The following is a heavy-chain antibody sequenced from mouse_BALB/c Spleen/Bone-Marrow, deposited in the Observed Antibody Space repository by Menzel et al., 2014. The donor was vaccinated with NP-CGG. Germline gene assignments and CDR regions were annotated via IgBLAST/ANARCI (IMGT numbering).Heavy chain of an antibody. V-gene: IGHV1-63*01. Sequence: QVQLQQPGAELVRPGTSVKISCKASGYAFTNYWLDWVKQRPGHGLEWIGDIYPGSGNTYFNEKFKGKATLTADESSSTAYMQLSSLTSEDSAVYFCARPQFISGRYYAMDYWGQGTSVTVSS. D-gene: IGHD1-2*01. CDR2: IYPGSGNT. J-gene: IGHJ4*01. CDR1: GYAFTNYW. CDR3: ARPQFISGRYYAMDY.